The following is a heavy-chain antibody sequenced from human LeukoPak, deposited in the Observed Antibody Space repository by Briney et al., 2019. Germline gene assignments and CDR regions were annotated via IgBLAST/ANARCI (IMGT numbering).Heavy chain of an antibody. J-gene: IGHJ4*02. CDR2: ISGSGGNT. CDR1: GVSISSGHYY. Sequence: ETLSLTCTDSGVSISSGHYYWAWIRQPPGKGLEWVSGISGSGGNTYYADSVKGRFTISRDNSKNTLYLQMNSLRAEDTAVYYCAKEPRVELRYYFDYWGQGTLVTVSS. D-gene: IGHD3-10*01. V-gene: IGHV3-23*01. CDR3: AKEPRVELRYYFDY.